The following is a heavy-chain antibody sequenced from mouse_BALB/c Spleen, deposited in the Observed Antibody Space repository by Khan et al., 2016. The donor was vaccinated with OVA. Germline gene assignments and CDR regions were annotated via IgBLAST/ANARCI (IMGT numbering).Heavy chain of an antibody. CDR3: ARGGQITTVYFDY. J-gene: IGHJ2*01. Sequence: VQLQQSGAELMKPGASVKISCKATGYTFSSYWIEWIKQRPGHGLEWIGEILPGSGSTNYNEKFKGKATFTADTSSNTAYMQRSSLTSEDSAVYYCARGGQITTVYFDYWGQGTTLTVSS. CDR1: GYTFSSYW. V-gene: IGHV1-9*01. D-gene: IGHD1-1*01. CDR2: ILPGSGST.